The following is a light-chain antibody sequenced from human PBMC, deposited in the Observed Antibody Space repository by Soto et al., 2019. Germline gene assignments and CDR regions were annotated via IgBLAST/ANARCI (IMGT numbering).Light chain of an antibody. Sequence: ELLMTQSPATLSVSPGERATLSCRASQSVSTNLAWYQQKPGQAPRLLISGASTRATGIPARFSGSGSGTEFTLSISSLQSEDFAVYYCQQYNNWPRTFGQGTKVDIK. J-gene: IGKJ1*01. CDR3: QQYNNWPRT. V-gene: IGKV3-15*01. CDR2: GAS. CDR1: QSVSTN.